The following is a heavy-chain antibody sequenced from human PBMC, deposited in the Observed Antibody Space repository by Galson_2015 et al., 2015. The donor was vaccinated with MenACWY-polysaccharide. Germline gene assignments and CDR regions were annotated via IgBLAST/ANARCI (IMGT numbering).Heavy chain of an antibody. CDR3: ARDSSSWYESDY. V-gene: IGHV3-48*03. CDR2: ISSSGSTI. Sequence: SLRLSCAASGFTFSSYEMNWVRQAPGKGLEWVSYISSSGSTIYYADSVKGRFTISRDNAKNSLYLQMNSLRAEDTAVYYCARDSSSWYESDYWGQGTLSPSPQ. CDR1: GFTFSSYE. J-gene: IGHJ4*02. D-gene: IGHD6-13*01.